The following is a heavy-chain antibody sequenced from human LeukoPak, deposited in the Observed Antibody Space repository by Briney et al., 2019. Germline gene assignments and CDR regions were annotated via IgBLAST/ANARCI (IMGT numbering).Heavy chain of an antibody. CDR3: ARHTTTGTYSLEY. J-gene: IGHJ4*02. CDR2: FHNSGTI. V-gene: IGHV4-59*08. CDR1: GVSITSYY. Sequence: SETLSLTCSVSGVSITSYYWSWIRQPPGEGLEWIGYFHNSGTINYNPSLKSRVTISADTSENQLSLNLRSVTAADTAVYYCARHTTTGTYSLEYWGQGTLVTVSS. D-gene: IGHD1-1*01.